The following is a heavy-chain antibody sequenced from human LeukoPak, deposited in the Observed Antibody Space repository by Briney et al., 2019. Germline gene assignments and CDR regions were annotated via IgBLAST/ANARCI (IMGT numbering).Heavy chain of an antibody. J-gene: IGHJ3*02. CDR1: GGSISSSNW. CDR2: IYHSGST. Sequence: SSETLSLTCAVSGGSISSSNWWSWVRQPPGKGLEWIGEIYHSGSTNYNPSLKSRVTISVDKSKNQFSLKLSSVTAADTAVYYCARMYGLITFGGVIVSGDAFDIWGQGTMVTVSS. CDR3: ARMYGLITFGGVIVSGDAFDI. V-gene: IGHV4-4*02. D-gene: IGHD3-16*02.